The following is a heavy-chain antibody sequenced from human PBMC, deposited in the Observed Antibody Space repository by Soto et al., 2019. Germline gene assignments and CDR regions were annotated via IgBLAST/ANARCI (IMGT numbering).Heavy chain of an antibody. CDR1: GGTFSSYT. CDR2: IIPILGIA. V-gene: IGHV1-69*02. J-gene: IGHJ4*02. D-gene: IGHD3-10*01. CDR3: ATRYDYGSGSLHLRDY. Sequence: QVQLVQSGAEVKKPGSSVKVSCKASGGTFSSYTISWVRQAPGQGLEWMGRIIPILGIANYAQKFQGRVTITEDKSTSTAYMELSSLRSEDTAVYYCATRYDYGSGSLHLRDYWGQGTLVTVSS.